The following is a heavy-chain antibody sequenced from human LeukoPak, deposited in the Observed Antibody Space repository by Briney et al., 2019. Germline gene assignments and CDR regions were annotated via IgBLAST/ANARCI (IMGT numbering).Heavy chain of an antibody. J-gene: IGHJ4*02. Sequence: SETLSLTCTVSGGSISSSSYYWGWIRQPPGKGLEWIGSIYYSGSTYYNPSLKSRVTISVDTSKNQFSLKLSSVTAADTAVYYCARGAYYDILTGYLRACYFDYWGQGTLVTVSS. D-gene: IGHD3-9*01. CDR1: GGSISSSSYY. CDR3: ARGAYYDILTGYLRACYFDY. CDR2: IYYSGST. V-gene: IGHV4-39*07.